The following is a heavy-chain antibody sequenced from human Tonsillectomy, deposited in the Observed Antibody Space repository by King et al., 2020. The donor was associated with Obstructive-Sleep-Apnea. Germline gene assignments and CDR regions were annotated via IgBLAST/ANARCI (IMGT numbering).Heavy chain of an antibody. V-gene: IGHV1-46*01. CDR3: ARDLGAEQQLAK. CDR2: INPSGGGK. CDR1: GYTFTRYY. Sequence: VQLVESGAEVKKPGASVEVSCKASGYTFTRYYMHWVRQAPGQGLVWRGKINPSGGGKSYAQKLQGRVTMTRDTSTGTVYMELSSLRSEDTAVYYCARDLGAEQQLAKWGQGTLVTVSS. J-gene: IGHJ4*02. D-gene: IGHD6-13*01.